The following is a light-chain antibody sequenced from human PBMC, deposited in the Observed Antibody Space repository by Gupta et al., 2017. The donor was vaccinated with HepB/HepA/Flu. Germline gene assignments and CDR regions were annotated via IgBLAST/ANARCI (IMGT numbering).Light chain of an antibody. CDR3: QHSKRYPWT. J-gene: IGKJ1*01. CDR1: DDISSY. Sequence: DIQLTQSPSSLPASAGDRVTIVCRANDDISSYLVWYQQKPGETPILLIYGASVLQSGVPSRFSGSGSVTEFTLTSSSLQPEDFTVYYCQHSKRYPWTFGQGSKVEI. V-gene: IGKV1-9*01. CDR2: GAS.